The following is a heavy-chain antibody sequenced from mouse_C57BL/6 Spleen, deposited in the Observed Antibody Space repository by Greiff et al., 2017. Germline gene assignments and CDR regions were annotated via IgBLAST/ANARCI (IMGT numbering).Heavy chain of an antibody. D-gene: IGHD4-1*01. J-gene: IGHJ2*01. CDR1: GFSLSTSGMG. Sequence: QVTLKECGPGILQSSQTLSLPCSFSGFSLSTSGMGVRWIRQPSGKGLVWLAHIYWDDDKRYNPSLMSRLSISKDTSRNQVFLKITSVDTADTAPYYCARNWYYIDYWGQGTTLTVSS. CDR3: ARNWYYIDY. V-gene: IGHV8-12*01. CDR2: IYWDDDK.